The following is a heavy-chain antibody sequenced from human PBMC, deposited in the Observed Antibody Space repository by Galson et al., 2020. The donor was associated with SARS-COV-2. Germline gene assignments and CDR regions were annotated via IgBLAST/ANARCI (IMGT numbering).Heavy chain of an antibody. CDR3: ARGGGRQQFDY. CDR1: GGPTSSGGYY. V-gene: IGHV4-31*03. J-gene: IGHJ4*02. D-gene: IGHD3-16*01. Sequence: SEPLSLTCTLPGGPTSSGGYYWSWIHQHPGKGLARLWYIYYSGSTYYNPSLKSRVTIAVDTTKNQFCLKLSSVPAADADVRDCARGGGRQQFDYWGQGTLVTVSS. CDR2: IYYSGST.